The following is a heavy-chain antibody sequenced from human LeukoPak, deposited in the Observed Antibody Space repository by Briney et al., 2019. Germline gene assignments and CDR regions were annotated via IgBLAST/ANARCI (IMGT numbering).Heavy chain of an antibody. CDR1: GYTLTELS. D-gene: IGHD3-10*01. CDR2: FDPEDGET. CDR3: ATAISDGSGSYYVFDY. J-gene: IGHJ4*02. Sequence: GASVKVSCKVSGYTLTELSMHWVRQAPGKGLEWMGGFDPEDGETIYAQKFQGRVTMTEDTSTDTAYMELSSLRSEDTAVYYCATAISDGSGSYYVFDYWGRGTLVTVSS. V-gene: IGHV1-24*01.